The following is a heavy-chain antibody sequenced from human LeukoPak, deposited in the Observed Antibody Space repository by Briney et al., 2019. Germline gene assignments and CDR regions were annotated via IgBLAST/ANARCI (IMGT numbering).Heavy chain of an antibody. J-gene: IGHJ4*02. CDR3: ARGAELFDY. CDR1: GGSISSGSYY. CDR2: IYTSGST. Sequence: PSQTLSLTCTVSGGSISSGSYYWSWIRQPAGKGLEWIGRIYTSGSTNYNPSLKSRVTISVDTSKNQFSLKLSSVTAADTAVYYCARGAELFDYWGQGALVTVSS. V-gene: IGHV4-61*02. D-gene: IGHD1-7*01.